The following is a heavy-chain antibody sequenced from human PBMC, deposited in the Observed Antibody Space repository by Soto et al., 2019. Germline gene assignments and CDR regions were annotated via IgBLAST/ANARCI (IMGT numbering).Heavy chain of an antibody. J-gene: IGHJ6*02. Sequence: GGSLRLSCEVSGFTLTSYGMNWVRQAPDKGLEWVSTIGRGGDTFYADSVRGRFTISRDNSKNTLFLQMNSLRAGDTALYFCAKDGTTAGIHYYGMDIWGQGTTVTVSS. V-gene: IGHV3-23*01. CDR2: IGRGGDT. CDR1: GFTLTSYG. CDR3: AKDGTTAGIHYYGMDI. D-gene: IGHD1-1*01.